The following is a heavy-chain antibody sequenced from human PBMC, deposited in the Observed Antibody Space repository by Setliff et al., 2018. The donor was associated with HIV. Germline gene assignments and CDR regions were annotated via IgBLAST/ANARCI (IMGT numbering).Heavy chain of an antibody. CDR1: GGSIGSYC. CDR3: AGRSGAAVLYYFDY. V-gene: IGHV4-59*01. D-gene: IGHD6-13*01. Sequence: PSETLSLTWTVSGGSIGSYCWSWIRQPPGKGLEWIGTICYSATTNYNPSLKNRVAISVDTSKNQFSLKLTSVTPADTAVYYCAGRSGAAVLYYFDYWGQGTLVTVSS. J-gene: IGHJ4*02. CDR2: ICYSATT.